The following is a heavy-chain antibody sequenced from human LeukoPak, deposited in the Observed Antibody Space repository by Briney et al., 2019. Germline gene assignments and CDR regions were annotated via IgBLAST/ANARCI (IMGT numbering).Heavy chain of an antibody. J-gene: IGHJ4*02. Sequence: SETLALTCAVSGDSISRYYESWIRQPPGERLEWIGYFHYSGSTNYSPSLKSRVTISINTSKNQFSLKVSSVTAADTAVYYCARGSSWSYYFDYWGQGTLVTVSS. CDR1: GDSISRYY. V-gene: IGHV4-59*01. D-gene: IGHD6-13*01. CDR2: FHYSGST. CDR3: ARGSSWSYYFDY.